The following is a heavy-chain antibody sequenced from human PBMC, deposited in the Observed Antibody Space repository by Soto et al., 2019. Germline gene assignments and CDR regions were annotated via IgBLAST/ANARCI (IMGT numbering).Heavy chain of an antibody. CDR2: IRSKPNNYAT. J-gene: IGHJ4*01. V-gene: IGHV3-73*01. D-gene: IGHD3-3*01. CDR1: GFTFSGSA. Sequence: GGSLRLFCAASGFTFSGSAMHWVRQASGKGLEWVGRIRSKPNNYATAYAASVKGRFSISRDDSKNTAYLQMNRLKTEDTAVYYCTRHVSDFWGQGTLVTVSS. CDR3: TRHVSDF.